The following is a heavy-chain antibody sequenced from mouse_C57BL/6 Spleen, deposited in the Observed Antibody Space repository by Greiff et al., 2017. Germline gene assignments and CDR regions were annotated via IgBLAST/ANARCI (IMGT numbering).Heavy chain of an antibody. J-gene: IGHJ3*01. CDR1: GYTFTSYW. D-gene: IGHD1-1*01. V-gene: IGHV1-59*01. Sequence: QVQLQQPGAELVRPGTSVKLSCKASGYTFTSYWMHWVKQRPGQGLEWIGVIDPSGSYTNYNQKFKSKATLTVDTASSTAYMQLSSLTSEDSAVYDCAGWEYGSSHYFDDWGQGTMVTVSA. CDR3: AGWEYGSSHYFDD. CDR2: IDPSGSYT.